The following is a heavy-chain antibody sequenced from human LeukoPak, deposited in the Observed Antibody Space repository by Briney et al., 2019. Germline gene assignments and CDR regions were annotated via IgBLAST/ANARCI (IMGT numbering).Heavy chain of an antibody. J-gene: IGHJ4*02. CDR3: TRGARHPDY. Sequence: SETLSLTCTVSGGSISGYYWSWIRQPPGKGLEWIGYIYYSGSTNYNPSLKSRVTISVDTSKNQFSLKLTSVTAADTAVYYCTRGARHPDYWGQGTLVTVSS. CDR1: GGSISGYY. CDR2: IYYSGST. V-gene: IGHV4-59*01.